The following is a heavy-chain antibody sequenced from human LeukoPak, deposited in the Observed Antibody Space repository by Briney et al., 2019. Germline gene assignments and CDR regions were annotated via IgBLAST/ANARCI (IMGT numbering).Heavy chain of an antibody. V-gene: IGHV1-18*01. CDR2: ISAYNGNT. Sequence: ASVKVSCKASGYTFTNYGISWVRQAPGQGLEWMGWISAYNGNTNYAQKLQGRVTMTTDTSTSTAYMELRSLRSDDTAVYYCARGNLTPYSSGWGWYFDLWGRGTLVTVSS. D-gene: IGHD6-19*01. J-gene: IGHJ2*01. CDR3: ARGNLTPYSSGWGWYFDL. CDR1: GYTFTNYG.